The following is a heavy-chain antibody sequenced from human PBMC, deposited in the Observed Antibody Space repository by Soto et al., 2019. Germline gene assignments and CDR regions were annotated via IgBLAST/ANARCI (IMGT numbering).Heavy chain of an antibody. CDR1: GGSISSGGYY. CDR3: ARERWDIVVVPASPIAPMGFDP. J-gene: IGHJ5*02. D-gene: IGHD2-2*01. CDR2: IYYSGST. V-gene: IGHV4-31*03. Sequence: LSLTCTVSGGSISSGGYYWSWIRQHPGKGLEWIGYIYYSGSTYYNPSLKSRVTISVDTSKNQFSLKLSSVTAADTAVYYCARERWDIVVVPASPIAPMGFDPWGQGTLVTVSS.